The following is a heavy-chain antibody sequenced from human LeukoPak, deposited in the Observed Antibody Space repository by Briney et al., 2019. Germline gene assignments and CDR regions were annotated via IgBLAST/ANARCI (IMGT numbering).Heavy chain of an antibody. CDR1: GGSITSYY. CDR2: IYYSGYS. CDR3: ARHLRAAAGYYFDY. Sequence: PSETLSLTCTVSGGSITSYYWAWLRQPPGKGLEWIGYIYYSGYSNYNPSLKSRVSMSVDTSKNQFSLKLTSVTAADTAVYYCARHLRAAAGYYFDYWGQGTLVTVSS. J-gene: IGHJ4*02. D-gene: IGHD6-13*01. V-gene: IGHV4-59*08.